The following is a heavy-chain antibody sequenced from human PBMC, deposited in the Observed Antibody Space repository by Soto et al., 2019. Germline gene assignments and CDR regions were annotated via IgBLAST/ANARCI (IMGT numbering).Heavy chain of an antibody. CDR2: IFPSDSDT. J-gene: IGHJ5*02. CDR3: ARRPGSWFDP. V-gene: IGHV5-51*07. D-gene: IGHD2-15*01. Sequence: GEPLKISCKASGYSFTTSWIGWVHPMPGKGLEWMGIIFPSDSDTRYSPSFQGQVTISVDKSISTAYLQWSSLKASDTAMYYWARRPGSWFDPWGQGTLVTVSS. CDR1: GYSFTTSW.